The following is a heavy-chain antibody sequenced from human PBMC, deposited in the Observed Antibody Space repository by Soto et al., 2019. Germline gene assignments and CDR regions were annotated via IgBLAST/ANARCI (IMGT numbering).Heavy chain of an antibody. CDR2: LSGSGTST. CDR1: GFTFINYA. CDR3: AKATTNGGWFNPFDS. D-gene: IGHD6-19*01. J-gene: IGHJ4*02. V-gene: IGHV3-23*01. Sequence: PGGSLRLSCAASGFTFINYAMNWVRQAPGKGLEWVSGLSGSGTSTYYADSVKGRFTISRDNSRDTLFLQMNSLTAEDTAVYYCAKATTNGGWFNPFDSWGQGALVTV.